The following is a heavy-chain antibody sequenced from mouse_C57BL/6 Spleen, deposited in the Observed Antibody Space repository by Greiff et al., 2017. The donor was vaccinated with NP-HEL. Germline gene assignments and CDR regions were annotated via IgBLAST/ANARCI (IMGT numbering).Heavy chain of an antibody. D-gene: IGHD2-4*01. Sequence: VQLQQSGAELVKPGASVKISCKASGYAFSSYWMNWVKQRPGKGLEWIGQIYPGDGDTNYNGKFKGKATLTADKSSSTAYMQLSSLTSEDSAVYFCARRGYDYPYYYAMDYWGQGTSVTVSS. CDR3: ARRGYDYPYYYAMDY. CDR1: GYAFSSYW. J-gene: IGHJ4*01. V-gene: IGHV1-80*01. CDR2: IYPGDGDT.